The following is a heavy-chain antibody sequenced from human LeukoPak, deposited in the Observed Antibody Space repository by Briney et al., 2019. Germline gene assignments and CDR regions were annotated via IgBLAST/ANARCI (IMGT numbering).Heavy chain of an antibody. Sequence: GGSLRLSCAASGFIFSNYGMSWVRQAPGKGLEWVSAISGSGGSTYYADSVKGRFTISRDNSKNTLYLQMNSLKTEDTAVYYCTTPDYDYVWGSYRFDYWGQGTLVTVSS. CDR2: ISGSGGST. CDR1: GFIFSNYG. J-gene: IGHJ4*02. D-gene: IGHD3-16*02. V-gene: IGHV3-23*01. CDR3: TTPDYDYVWGSYRFDY.